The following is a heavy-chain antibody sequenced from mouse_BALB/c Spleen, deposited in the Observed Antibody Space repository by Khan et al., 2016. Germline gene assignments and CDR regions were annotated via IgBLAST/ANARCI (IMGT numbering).Heavy chain of an antibody. J-gene: IGHJ3*01. CDR2: LLGDGST. CDR1: GFSFTGYG. D-gene: IGHD2-14*01. CDR3: AQGGN. V-gene: IGHV2-6-7*01. Sequence: VQLQESGPGLVAPSQSLSITCTVSGFSFTGYGVHWDRQPPGKGLEWLGMLLGDGSTDYNSALKSSLSISKDNTKSRDFENTSRMQTENTARYYCAQGGNWGEGTLVTVS.